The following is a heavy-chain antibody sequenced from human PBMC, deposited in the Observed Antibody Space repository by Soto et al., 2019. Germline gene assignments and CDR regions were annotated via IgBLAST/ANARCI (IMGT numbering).Heavy chain of an antibody. CDR1: GASISSGGYY. Sequence: QVQLQESGPGLVKPSQTLSLTCTVSGASISSGGYYWSWIRQHPRKGLEWIGYIHYTGTTYYNPCLKSRLTISVDTSQNQFSLRLSSVTAADTAVYYCAEVNGNSFFVWGQGTLVTVSS. J-gene: IGHJ4*02. D-gene: IGHD2-8*01. CDR3: AEVNGNSFFV. V-gene: IGHV4-31*03. CDR2: IHYTGTT.